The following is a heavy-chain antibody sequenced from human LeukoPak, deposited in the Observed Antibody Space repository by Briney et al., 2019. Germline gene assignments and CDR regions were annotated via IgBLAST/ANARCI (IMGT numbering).Heavy chain of an antibody. J-gene: IGHJ4*02. CDR1: GGSISSYY. Sequence: SETLSLTCTVSGGSISSYYWSWIRQPPGKGLEWIGRIYTCGSTNYNPSLKSRVTISVDTSKNQFSLKLSSVTAADTAVYYCASPGYCSGGSCSIDYWGQGTLVTVSS. CDR2: IYTCGST. V-gene: IGHV4-4*07. CDR3: ASPGYCSGGSCSIDY. D-gene: IGHD2-15*01.